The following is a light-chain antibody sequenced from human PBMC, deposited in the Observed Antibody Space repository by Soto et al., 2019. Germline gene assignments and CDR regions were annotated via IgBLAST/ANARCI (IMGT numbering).Light chain of an antibody. CDR1: QSVSSSY. J-gene: IGKJ3*01. CDR2: GAS. Sequence: EIVLTQSPGTLSLSPGEGATLSCRASQSVSSSYLAWFLQKPGQAPRLLIYGASSRATGIPDRFSGSGSGTDFTLTSSRLEPEDFAVYYCQQYGSSPFTFGPGTKVDIK. CDR3: QQYGSSPFT. V-gene: IGKV3-20*01.